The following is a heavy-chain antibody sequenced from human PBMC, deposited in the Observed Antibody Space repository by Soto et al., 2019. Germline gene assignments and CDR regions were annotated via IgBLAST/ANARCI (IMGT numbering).Heavy chain of an antibody. CDR2: ISAYNGNT. V-gene: IGHV1-18*01. CDR3: ARLPVGYYYDSSGLFDY. Sequence: ASVKVSCKAPGYTFTSYGISWVRQAPGQGLEWMGWISAYNGNTNYAQKLQGRVTMTTDTSTSTAYMELRSLRSDDTAVYYCARLPVGYYYDSSGLFDYWGQGTLVTVSS. D-gene: IGHD3-22*01. CDR1: GYTFTSYG. J-gene: IGHJ4*02.